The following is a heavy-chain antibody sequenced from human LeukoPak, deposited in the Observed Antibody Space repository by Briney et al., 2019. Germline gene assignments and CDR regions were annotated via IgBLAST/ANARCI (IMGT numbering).Heavy chain of an antibody. CDR2: ISYDGSNK. V-gene: IGHV3-30*04. D-gene: IGHD6-13*01. CDR3: ARDPLGIAAAGTFFDY. Sequence: GGSLRLSCAASGFTFSSYVMHWVRQAPGKGLEWVAVISYDGSNKYYADSVKGRFTISRDNSKNTLYLQMNSLRAEDTAVYYCARDPLGIAAAGTFFDYWGQGTLVTVSS. CDR1: GFTFSSYV. J-gene: IGHJ4*02.